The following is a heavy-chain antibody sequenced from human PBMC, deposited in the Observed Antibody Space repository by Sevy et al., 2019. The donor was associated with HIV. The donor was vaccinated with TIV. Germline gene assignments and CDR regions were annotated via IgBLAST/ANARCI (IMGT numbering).Heavy chain of an antibody. Sequence: GGSLRLSCAASGFTFSSYEMNWVRQAPGKGLEWVSYISNSGTTISYSDSVRGRFTISSDNARNSLYLQMNSLRGEDTAVYYCARDLPPSATTVAHFDHWGQGTLVTVSS. CDR1: GFTFSSYE. CDR2: ISNSGTTI. D-gene: IGHD4-17*01. J-gene: IGHJ4*02. CDR3: ARDLPPSATTVAHFDH. V-gene: IGHV3-48*03.